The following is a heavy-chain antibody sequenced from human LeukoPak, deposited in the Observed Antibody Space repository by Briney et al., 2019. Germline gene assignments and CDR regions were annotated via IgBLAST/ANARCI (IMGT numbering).Heavy chain of an antibody. J-gene: IGHJ4*02. CDR1: GYTFTSYD. Sequence: ASVKVSCKASGYTFTSYDINWVRQATGQGLEWMGWMNPNSGNTGYAQKFQGRVTMTRNTSISTAYMELSSLRSEDTAVYYCARGTRLSTFGGVIALYWGQGTLVTVSS. V-gene: IGHV1-8*01. D-gene: IGHD3-16*02. CDR3: ARGTRLSTFGGVIALY. CDR2: MNPNSGNT.